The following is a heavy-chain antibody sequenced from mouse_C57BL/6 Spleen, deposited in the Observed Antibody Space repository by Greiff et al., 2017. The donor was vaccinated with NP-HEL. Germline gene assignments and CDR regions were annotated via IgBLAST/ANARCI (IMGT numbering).Heavy chain of an antibody. Sequence: QVQLKQPGAELVMPGASVKLSCKASGYTFTSYWMHWVKQRPGQGLEWIGEIDPSDSYTNYNQKFKGKSTLTVDKSSSTAYMQLSSLTSEDSAVYYCASYDYFDYWGQGTTLTVSS. D-gene: IGHD2-3*01. CDR2: IDPSDSYT. J-gene: IGHJ2*01. V-gene: IGHV1-69*01. CDR3: ASYDYFDY. CDR1: GYTFTSYW.